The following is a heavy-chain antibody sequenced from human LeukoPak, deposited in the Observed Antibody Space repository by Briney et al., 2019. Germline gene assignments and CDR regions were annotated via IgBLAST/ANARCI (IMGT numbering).Heavy chain of an antibody. CDR3: AALDHGHDY. CDR2: ISSSGSTI. CDR1: GFTFSSYE. V-gene: IGHV3-48*03. J-gene: IGHJ4*02. Sequence: GGSLRLSCAASGFTFSSYEMNWVRQAPGKGLEWVSYISSSGSTIYYADSVKGRFTISRDNAKNSLFLQMNSLRAEDTAVYYCAALDHGHDYWGQGTLVTVSS.